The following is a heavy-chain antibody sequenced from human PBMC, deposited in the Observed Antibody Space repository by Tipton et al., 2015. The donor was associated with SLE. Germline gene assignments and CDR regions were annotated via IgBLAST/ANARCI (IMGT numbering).Heavy chain of an antibody. CDR3: ARSPGGHGDDAWYFDL. V-gene: IGHV4-34*01. CDR1: GGSFSGYF. J-gene: IGHJ2*01. Sequence: LRLSCAVYGGSFSGYFWTWIRQPPGKGLEWIGEINHSGSTNYNPSLKRRVTVSVDPSKNQFSLRLSSGTAADTAAYYCARSPGGHGDDAWYFDLWGRGTLVTVSS. D-gene: IGHD4-17*01. CDR2: INHSGST.